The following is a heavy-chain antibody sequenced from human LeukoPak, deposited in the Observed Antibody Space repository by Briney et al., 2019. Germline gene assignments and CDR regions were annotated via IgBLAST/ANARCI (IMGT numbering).Heavy chain of an antibody. J-gene: IGHJ4*02. D-gene: IGHD6-19*01. Sequence: ASVKVSCKASGYTFTGYYMHWVRQAPGQGLEWIGWINPNSGGTNYAQKFQGWVTMTRDTSISTAYMELSRLRSDDTAVYYCAKVRAPSGWFNSDYWGQGTLVTVSS. V-gene: IGHV1-2*04. CDR1: GYTFTGYY. CDR3: AKVRAPSGWFNSDY. CDR2: INPNSGGT.